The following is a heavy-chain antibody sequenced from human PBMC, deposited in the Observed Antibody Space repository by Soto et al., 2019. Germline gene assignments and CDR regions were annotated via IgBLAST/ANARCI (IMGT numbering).Heavy chain of an antibody. CDR3: ARLGSSGWYQGSYFDY. D-gene: IGHD6-19*01. J-gene: IGHJ4*02. Sequence: QLQLQESGPGLVKPSETLSLTCIVSGGSITRNNHYWGWIRQSPGKGLEWIGSILYSGSTNYNPSLKSRVTLSVETSKNQSSLKTSSVPAADTALYYCARLGSSGWYQGSYFDYWGQGTLVTVSS. V-gene: IGHV4-39*01. CDR1: GGSITRNNHY. CDR2: ILYSGST.